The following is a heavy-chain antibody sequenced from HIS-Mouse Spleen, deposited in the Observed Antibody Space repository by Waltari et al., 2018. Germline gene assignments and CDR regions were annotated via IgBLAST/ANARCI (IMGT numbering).Heavy chain of an antibody. Sequence: QLQLQESGPGLVKPSETLSLTCTVSGGSISSSSYYWGWIRQPPGKGLEWMGSIYYWGSTYDNPSLKSRVTISVDTSKNQFSLKLSSVTAADTAVYYCAREIPYSSSWYDWYFDLWGRGTLVTVSS. D-gene: IGHD6-13*01. CDR3: AREIPYSSSWYDWYFDL. J-gene: IGHJ2*01. CDR1: GGSISSSSYY. CDR2: IYYWGST. V-gene: IGHV4-39*07.